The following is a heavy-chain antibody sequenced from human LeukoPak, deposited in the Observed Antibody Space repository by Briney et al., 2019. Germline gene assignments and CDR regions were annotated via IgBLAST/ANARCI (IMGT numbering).Heavy chain of an antibody. CDR3: ARGYYSSSYDYWYFDL. Sequence: SETLSLTCTVSGGSISRYYWSWLRQPPGKGLEWLGYKDYSGSTNYNRSLKSRVTISVDTSKNQFSLKLSSVTAADTAVYYCARGYYSSSYDYWYFDLWGRGTLVTVSS. V-gene: IGHV4-59*01. CDR1: GGSISRYY. D-gene: IGHD6-13*01. J-gene: IGHJ2*01. CDR2: KDYSGST.